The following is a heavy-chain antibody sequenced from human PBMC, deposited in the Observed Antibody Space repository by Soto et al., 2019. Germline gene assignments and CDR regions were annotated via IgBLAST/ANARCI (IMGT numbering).Heavy chain of an antibody. Sequence: QVQLQESGPGLVKPSETLSLTCSVSGGSISNHYWGWIRQPPGKGLEWIGYIYYNGNTNYNPSLKRRVTMSVATDMNQISLKLTTVTAADTAVYYCTRANWYSEYWGQGTLVTVSS. J-gene: IGHJ4*02. CDR3: TRANWYSEY. D-gene: IGHD7-27*01. CDR1: GGSISNHY. V-gene: IGHV4-59*11. CDR2: IYYNGNT.